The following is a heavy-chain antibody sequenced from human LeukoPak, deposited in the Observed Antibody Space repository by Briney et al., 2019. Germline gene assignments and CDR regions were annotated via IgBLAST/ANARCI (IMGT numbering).Heavy chain of an antibody. D-gene: IGHD3-10*01. Sequence: GGSLRLSCAASGFTFSTYSMNWVRQAPGKGLEWVSSITSSNSYIYYADSVKGRFTISRDNAKNSLYLQMNSLRAEDTAIYYCARDQNFYGSGRGFDPWGQRTLVTVSS. CDR2: ITSSNSYI. J-gene: IGHJ5*02. V-gene: IGHV3-21*01. CDR3: ARDQNFYGSGRGFDP. CDR1: GFTFSTYS.